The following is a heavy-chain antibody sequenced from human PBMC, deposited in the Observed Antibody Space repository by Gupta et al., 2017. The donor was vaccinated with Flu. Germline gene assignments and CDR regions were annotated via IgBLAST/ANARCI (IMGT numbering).Heavy chain of an antibody. J-gene: IGHJ4*02. CDR3: TRDTGSGWYFVGVSMDY. V-gene: IGHV3-49*03. D-gene: IGHD6-19*01. Sequence: GESGGGLVQPGRSLRLSCTASGFTFGDYAMSWFRQAPGKGLEWVGFIRSKAYGGTTEYAASVKGRFTISRDDSKSIAYLQMNSLKTEDTAVYYCTRDTGSGWYFVGVSMDYWGQGTLVTVSS. CDR1: GFTFGDYA. CDR2: IRSKAYGGTT.